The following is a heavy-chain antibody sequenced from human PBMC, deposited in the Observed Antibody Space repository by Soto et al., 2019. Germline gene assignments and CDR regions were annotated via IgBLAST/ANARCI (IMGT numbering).Heavy chain of an antibody. D-gene: IGHD6-13*01. J-gene: IGHJ4*02. CDR1: GFTFSSYA. V-gene: IGHV3-23*01. Sequence: SGGSLRLSCAASGFTFSSYAMSWVRQAPGKGLEWVSAISGSGGSTYYADSVKGRFTISRDNSKNTLYLQMNSLRAEDTAVYYCAKGYSSSWIYFDYWGQGTLVTVSS. CDR2: ISGSGGST. CDR3: AKGYSSSWIYFDY.